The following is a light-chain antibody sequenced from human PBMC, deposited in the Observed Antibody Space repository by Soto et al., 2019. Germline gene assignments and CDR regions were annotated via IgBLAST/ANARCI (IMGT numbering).Light chain of an antibody. J-gene: IGKJ2*01. CDR3: QQYDTSLMYT. CDR2: AAS. Sequence: EIVLTQSPGTLPLSPGERATLSCRASQSIASNYLAWYQQKPGQAPRLLIYAASNRATGIPDRFSGSGSGADFTLTISRLEPEDFAVYYCQQYDTSLMYTFGQGTNLEIK. CDR1: QSIASNY. V-gene: IGKV3-20*01.